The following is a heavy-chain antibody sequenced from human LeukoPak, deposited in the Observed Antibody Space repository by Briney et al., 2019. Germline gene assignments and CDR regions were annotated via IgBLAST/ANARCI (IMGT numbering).Heavy chain of an antibody. J-gene: IGHJ6*03. CDR3: ARTTEGGYTYDHFYYYYMDV. V-gene: IGHV4-59*01. Sequence: SETLSLTCTVSGGSISSYYWSWIRQPPGKGLEWIGYIYYSGSTNYNPSLKSRVTISVDSSKNQFSLKLSSVTAADTAVYYCARTTEGGYTYDHFYYYYMDVWGKGTTVTISS. CDR2: IYYSGST. CDR1: GGSISSYY. D-gene: IGHD5-18*01.